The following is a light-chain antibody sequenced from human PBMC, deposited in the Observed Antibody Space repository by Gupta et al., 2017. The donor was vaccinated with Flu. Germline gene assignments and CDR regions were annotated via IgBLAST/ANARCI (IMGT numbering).Light chain of an antibody. Sequence: QSVLTQPPSASGTPGQRVTISCSGSSSNNGSNTVNWYQQLPGTAPKLLIYSNNQRPSGVPDRFSGSKSGTSASLAISGLQSEDEADYYCAAWDDSLNAHWVFGGGTKLTVL. J-gene: IGLJ3*02. CDR3: AAWDDSLNAHWV. CDR2: SNN. V-gene: IGLV1-44*01. CDR1: SSNNGSNT.